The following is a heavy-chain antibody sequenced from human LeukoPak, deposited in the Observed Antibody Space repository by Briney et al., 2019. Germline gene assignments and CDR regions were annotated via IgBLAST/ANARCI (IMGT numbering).Heavy chain of an antibody. CDR3: AKSAPPDSYSGSWYSRRGDLYFDY. J-gene: IGHJ4*02. CDR2: ISGSGGST. Sequence: GGSLRLSCAASGFTFRGYAMSWVRQAPGQGLDWVSAISGSGGSTYYAASVKGRFTISRDNSKNTLYLQMSSLRAEDTAVYYCAKSAPPDSYSGSWYSRRGDLYFDYWGQGTLVTVSS. CDR1: GFTFRGYA. D-gene: IGHD6-13*01. V-gene: IGHV3-23*01.